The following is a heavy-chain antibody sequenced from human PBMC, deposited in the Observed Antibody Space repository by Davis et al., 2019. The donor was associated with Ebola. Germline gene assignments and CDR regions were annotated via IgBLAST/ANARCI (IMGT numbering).Heavy chain of an antibody. J-gene: IGHJ6*02. Sequence: GESLKISCAASGFTFSGYAMHWVRQAPGKGLEWVAVISYDGSNKYYADSVKGRFTISRDNSKNTLYLQMNSLRAEDTAVYYCARDQDGSGSYSYYGMDVWGQGTTVTVSS. CDR1: GFTFSGYA. CDR2: ISYDGSNK. CDR3: ARDQDGSGSYSYYGMDV. D-gene: IGHD3-10*01. V-gene: IGHV3-30-3*01.